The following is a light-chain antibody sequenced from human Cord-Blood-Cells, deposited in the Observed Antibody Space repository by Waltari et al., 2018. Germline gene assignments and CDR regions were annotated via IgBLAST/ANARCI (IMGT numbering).Light chain of an antibody. J-gene: IGLJ3*02. V-gene: IGLV2-14*01. CDR1: SSDVGGYNY. CDR2: GVS. CDR3: SSYTSSSTRV. Sequence: QSALTQPASVSGSPGQSITISCTGTSSDVGGYNYVSWYQQHPGKAPNVMIYGVSNPPSGVSNRFSGSKSGNTASLTISGLQAEDEADYYCSSYTSSSTRVFGGGTKLTVL.